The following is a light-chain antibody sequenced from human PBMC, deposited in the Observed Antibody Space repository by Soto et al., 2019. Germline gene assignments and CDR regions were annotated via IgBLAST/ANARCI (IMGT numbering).Light chain of an antibody. CDR3: QHLNNYPVT. V-gene: IGKV1-9*01. J-gene: IGKJ5*01. Sequence: DIQLTQSPSFLSASLGDRITITCRASQGISSNLVWFQQKPGTAPKSLIYDASTLESGVPSRFSGSGSGTKFTLTINSLQHEDFATYHCQHLNNYPVTFGQGTRLEMK. CDR2: DAS. CDR1: QGISSN.